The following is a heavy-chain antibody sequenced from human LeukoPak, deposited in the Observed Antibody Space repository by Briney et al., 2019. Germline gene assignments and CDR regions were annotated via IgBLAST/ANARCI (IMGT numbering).Heavy chain of an antibody. Sequence: SETLSLTCTVSGGSIRSYYWSWIRQSPGKGLEWIGYIYYSGSTNYNPSLKSRVTISVDTSKNQFSLKLSSVTAADTAVYYCARRSGGLGSYYYYGMDVWGQGTTVTVSS. J-gene: IGHJ6*02. CDR1: GGSIRSYY. V-gene: IGHV4-59*08. CDR2: IYYSGST. CDR3: ARRSGGLGSYYYYGMDV. D-gene: IGHD3-10*01.